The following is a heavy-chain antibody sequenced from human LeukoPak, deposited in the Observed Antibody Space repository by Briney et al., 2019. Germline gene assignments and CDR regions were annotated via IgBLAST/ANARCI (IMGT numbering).Heavy chain of an antibody. CDR1: GFTFSTYG. Sequence: GGSLRLSCAASGFTFSTYGMHWVRQAPGKGLEWVAVVWYDESLKYYADSVKGRFTISRDNSKNTLFLQLNSLRAEDTAVYYCATYLDVWGTGTTVIFSS. J-gene: IGHJ6*03. CDR3: ATYLDV. V-gene: IGHV3-33*01. CDR2: VWYDESLK.